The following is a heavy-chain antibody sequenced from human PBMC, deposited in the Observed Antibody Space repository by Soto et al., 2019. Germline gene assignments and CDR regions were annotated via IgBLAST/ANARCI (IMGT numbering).Heavy chain of an antibody. CDR2: IWYDGSNK. CDR3: ARSPHRHYGMDV. Sequence: ALRLCCAASGFTFSSYGMHWVRQAPGKGLEWVAVIWYDGSNKYYADSVKGRFTISRDNSKNTLYLQMNSLRAEDTAVYYCARSPHRHYGMDVWGQGTTVTVSS. V-gene: IGHV3-33*01. CDR1: GFTFSSYG. J-gene: IGHJ6*02.